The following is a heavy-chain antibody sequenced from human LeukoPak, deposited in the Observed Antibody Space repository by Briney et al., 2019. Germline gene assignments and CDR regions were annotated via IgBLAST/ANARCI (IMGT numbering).Heavy chain of an antibody. J-gene: IGHJ4*02. CDR3: AKDMGKGGLCLFDY. D-gene: IGHD5/OR15-5a*01. CDR1: GFTFDDYA. V-gene: IGHV3-9*01. Sequence: PGRSLRLSCAASGFTFDDYAMHWVRQAPGKGLEWVSGISWNSGSIGYADSVKGRFTISRDNAKNSLYLQMNSLRAEDTALYYCAKDMGKGGLCLFDYWGQGTLVTVSS. CDR2: ISWNSGSI.